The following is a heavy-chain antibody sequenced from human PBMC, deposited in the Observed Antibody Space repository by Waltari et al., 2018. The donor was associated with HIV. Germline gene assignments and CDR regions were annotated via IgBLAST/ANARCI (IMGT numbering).Heavy chain of an antibody. V-gene: IGHV3-23*01. CDR2: ISGSGGST. CDR1: GFTFSSYA. CDR3: AKEGIAGRPSVPDY. Sequence: EVQLLESGGGLVQPGGSLSLSCAASGFTFSSYAMSWVRQAPGKGLEWVSVISGSGGSTDYADFVKGRFTISRDNSKNTLYLQMNSLRAEDTAVYYCAKEGIAGRPSVPDYWGQGTLVTVSS. J-gene: IGHJ4*02. D-gene: IGHD6-6*01.